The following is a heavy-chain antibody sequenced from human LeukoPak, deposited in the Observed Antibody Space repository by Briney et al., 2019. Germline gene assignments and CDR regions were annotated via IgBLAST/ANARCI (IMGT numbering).Heavy chain of an antibody. Sequence: DPSETLSLTCAVSGYSISSGYYWGWIRQPPGKGLEWIGSIYHSGSTYYNPSLKSRVTISVDTSKNQFSLKLSSVTAADTAVYYCARCAPAFGDYYDSALFDPWGQGTLVTVSS. CDR1: GYSISSGYY. D-gene: IGHD3-22*01. CDR2: IYHSGST. J-gene: IGHJ5*02. CDR3: ARCAPAFGDYYDSALFDP. V-gene: IGHV4-38-2*01.